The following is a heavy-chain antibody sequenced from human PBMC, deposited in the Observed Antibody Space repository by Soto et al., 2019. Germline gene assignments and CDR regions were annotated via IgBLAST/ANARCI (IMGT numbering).Heavy chain of an antibody. V-gene: IGHV3-23*01. Sequence: EVQLLESGGGLVQPGGSLRLSCAASGFTFHTYAMNWVRQAPGKGLEWVSVVSGSGETTFYGDSVKGRFTISRDNSENTLYLQMNSLRVDDTAVYYCARRAVYGSGSYWGLLDYWGQGTLVTVSS. D-gene: IGHD3-10*01. J-gene: IGHJ4*02. CDR2: VSGSGETT. CDR1: GFTFHTYA. CDR3: ARRAVYGSGSYWGLLDY.